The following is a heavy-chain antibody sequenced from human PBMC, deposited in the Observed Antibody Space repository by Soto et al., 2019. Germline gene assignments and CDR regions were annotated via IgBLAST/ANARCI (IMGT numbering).Heavy chain of an antibody. CDR2: IFYSGST. CDR1: GGSISSGDYY. Sequence: SETLSLTCTVSGGSISSGDYYWSWIRQPPGKGLEWIGHIFYSGSTYYNPSLKSRVTISVDTSRNQFSLKLSSVTAADTAVYYCARYTAMEPTFDYWGQGTLVTVS. D-gene: IGHD5-18*01. J-gene: IGHJ4*02. V-gene: IGHV4-30-4*01. CDR3: ARYTAMEPTFDY.